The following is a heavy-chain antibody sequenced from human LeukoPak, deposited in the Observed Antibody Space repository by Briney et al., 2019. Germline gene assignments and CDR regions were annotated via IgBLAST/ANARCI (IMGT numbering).Heavy chain of an antibody. CDR3: ARDLVGGTWASGY. Sequence: GASVKVSCKASGYTFTGYYMHWVRQAPGQGLEWMGWINPNSGGTNYAQKFQGWVTMTRDTSISTAYMELSRLRSDDTAVYYCARDLVGGTWASGYWGQGTLVTVSS. CDR2: INPNSGGT. V-gene: IGHV1-2*04. CDR1: GYTFTGYY. D-gene: IGHD1-14*01. J-gene: IGHJ4*02.